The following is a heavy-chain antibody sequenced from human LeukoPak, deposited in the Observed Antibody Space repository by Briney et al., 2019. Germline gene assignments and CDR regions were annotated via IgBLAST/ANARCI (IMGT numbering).Heavy chain of an antibody. J-gene: IGHJ4*02. CDR2: MNPNSGNT. V-gene: IGHV1-8*01. Sequence: VASVKVSCKASGYTFTSYDINWVRQATGQGLEWMGWMNPNSGNTGYAQKFQGRVTMTRDTSISTAYMELSSLRSEDTAVYYCARAPRKKYSSWTYYFDYWGQGTLVTVSS. CDR3: ARAPRKKYSSWTYYFDY. CDR1: GYTFTSYD. D-gene: IGHD6-6*01.